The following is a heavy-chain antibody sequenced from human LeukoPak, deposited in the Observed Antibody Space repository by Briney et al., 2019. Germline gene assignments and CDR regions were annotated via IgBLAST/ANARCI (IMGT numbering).Heavy chain of an antibody. J-gene: IGHJ4*02. CDR3: ARDKTEGYYFDY. D-gene: IGHD1-14*01. V-gene: IGHV3-30*04. Sequence: PGGSLRLSCAASGFTFSSYAMHWVRQAPGKGLEWVAVISYDGSNKYYADSVKGRFTISRDNSKNTLYLQMNSLRAEDTAVYYCARDKTEGYYFDYWGQGTLVTVSS. CDR1: GFTFSSYA. CDR2: ISYDGSNK.